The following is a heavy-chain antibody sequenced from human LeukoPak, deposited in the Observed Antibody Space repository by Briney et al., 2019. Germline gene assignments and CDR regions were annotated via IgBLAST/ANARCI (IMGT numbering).Heavy chain of an antibody. CDR2: IKQDGSEK. CDR3: ARDQSITMSDAFDI. V-gene: IGHV3-7*01. J-gene: IGHJ3*02. Sequence: PGGSLRLSCADSGFTFSSYWMSRVRQAPGKGLEWVANIKQDGSEKYYVDSVKGRFTISRDNAKNSLYLQMNSLRAEDTAVYYCARDQSITMSDAFDIWGQGTMVTVSS. CDR1: GFTFSSYW. D-gene: IGHD3-22*01.